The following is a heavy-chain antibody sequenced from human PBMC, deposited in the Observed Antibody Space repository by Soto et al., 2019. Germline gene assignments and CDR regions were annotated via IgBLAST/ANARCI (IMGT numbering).Heavy chain of an antibody. D-gene: IGHD3-10*01. CDR1: GGSVSSGSYY. V-gene: IGHV4-61*01. CDR3: ARGPVRSGSYYRNRYYYDGMYV. CDR2: IYYSGSA. J-gene: IGHJ6*02. Sequence: SETLSLSCTVSGGSVSSGSYYWSWIRQPPGKGLEWIGYIYYSGSANYNPSLKSRVTISVDTSKNQFSLKLSSVTAADTAVYYCARGPVRSGSYYRNRYYYDGMYVCGQGTTVTVSS.